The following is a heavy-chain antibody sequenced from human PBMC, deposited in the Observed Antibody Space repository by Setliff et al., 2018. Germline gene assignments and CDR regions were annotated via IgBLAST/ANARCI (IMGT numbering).Heavy chain of an antibody. V-gene: IGHV4-4*02. D-gene: IGHD3-3*01. CDR2: IYHSGST. CDR3: ARAGPTVTFFRVLVISWWDP. J-gene: IGHJ5*02. Sequence: PSETLSLTCAVSGGSISSSNWWSWVRQPPGKGLEWIGEIYHSGSTNYNPSLKSRVTISVDTSKNQFSLKLSSVTAADTATYYCARAGPTVTFFRVLVISWWDPWGQGSLVTVSS. CDR1: GGSISSSNW.